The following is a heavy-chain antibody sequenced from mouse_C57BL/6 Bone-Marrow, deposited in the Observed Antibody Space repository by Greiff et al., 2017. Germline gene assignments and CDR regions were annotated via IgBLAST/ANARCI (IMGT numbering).Heavy chain of an antibody. CDR2: LDPSDSYT. D-gene: IGHD1-1*01. J-gene: IGHJ2*01. V-gene: IGHV1-69*01. CDR3: ARFDTTVVTPYYFDY. Sequence: QVQLQQPGAELVMPGASVKLSCKASGYTFTSYWMHWVKQRPGQGLEWIGELDPSDSYTNYNQKFKGKSTLTVYKSSSTAYMQISSLTSEDSAVEYCARFDTTVVTPYYFDYWGQGTTLTVSS. CDR1: GYTFTSYW.